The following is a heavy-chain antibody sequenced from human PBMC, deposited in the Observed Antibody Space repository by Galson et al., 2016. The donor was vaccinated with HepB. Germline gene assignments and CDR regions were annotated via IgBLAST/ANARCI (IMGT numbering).Heavy chain of an antibody. J-gene: IGHJ5*02. V-gene: IGHV4-59*01. Sequence: SETLSLTCTVSGGPISSYYWSWIRQPPGKGLEWIGYIYYSGSTNYNPSLKSRVTISVDTSKNHFSLKLSSVTAADTAVYYCARTGVVVAATRGGWFDPWGQGTLVTVSS. CDR2: IYYSGST. D-gene: IGHD2-15*01. CDR1: GGPISSYY. CDR3: ARTGVVVAATRGGWFDP.